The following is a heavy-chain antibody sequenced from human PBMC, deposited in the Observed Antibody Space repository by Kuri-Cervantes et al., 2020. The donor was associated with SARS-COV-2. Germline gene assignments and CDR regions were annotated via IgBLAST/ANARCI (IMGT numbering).Heavy chain of an antibody. CDR3: ARGYMPMDIVVVPADRGFDY. Sequence: GEPLKISCAASGFTFSSYAMHWVRQAPGKGLEWVAVISYDGSNKYYADSVKGRFTISRDNSKNTLYLQMNSLRAEDTAVYYCARGYMPMDIVVVPADRGFDYWGQGTLVTVSS. CDR1: GFTFSSYA. D-gene: IGHD2-2*03. V-gene: IGHV3-30-3*01. J-gene: IGHJ4*02. CDR2: ISYDGSNK.